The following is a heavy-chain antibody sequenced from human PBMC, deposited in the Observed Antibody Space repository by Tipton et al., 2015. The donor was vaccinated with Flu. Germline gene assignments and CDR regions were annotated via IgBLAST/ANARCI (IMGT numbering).Heavy chain of an antibody. J-gene: IGHJ4*02. D-gene: IGHD7-27*01. CDR1: GGTISSSSYY. CDR3: ARDPIMGLGIGY. CDR2: IYYSGST. V-gene: IGHV4-39*07. Sequence: TLSRTCTVSGGTISSSSYYWGWIRQPPGKGLEWIGSIYYSGSTYYNPSLKSRVTISVDTSKNQFSLKLSSVTAADTAVYYCARDPIMGLGIGYWGQGTLVTVSS.